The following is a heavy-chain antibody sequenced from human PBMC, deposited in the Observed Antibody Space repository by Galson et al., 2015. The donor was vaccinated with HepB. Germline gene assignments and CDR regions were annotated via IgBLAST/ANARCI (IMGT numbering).Heavy chain of an antibody. CDR2: ITGSGGTP. D-gene: IGHD6-13*01. V-gene: IGHV3-23*01. J-gene: IGHJ4*02. CDR1: GFTFSSHV. Sequence: SLRLSRAASGFTFSSHVMSWVRQAPGKGLEWVSSITGSGGTPFYADSVKGRFTISRDNSKKTLYLQMNSLRAEDTAVYYCAKKGVIAAAGKGPLESWGQGTLVTVSS. CDR3: AKKGVIAAAGKGPLES.